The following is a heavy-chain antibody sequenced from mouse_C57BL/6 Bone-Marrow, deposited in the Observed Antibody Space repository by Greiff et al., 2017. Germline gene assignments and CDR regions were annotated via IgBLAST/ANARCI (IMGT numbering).Heavy chain of an antibody. Sequence: EVNLVESGGGLVKPGGSLKLSCAASGFTFSSYAMSWVRQTPEKRLEWVATISDGGSYTYYPDNVKGRFTISRDNAKNNLYLQMSHLKSEDTAMYYCARGPITTVVANYFDYGGQGTTLTVSS. D-gene: IGHD1-1*01. CDR1: GFTFSSYA. V-gene: IGHV5-4*03. CDR3: ARGPITTVVANYFDY. J-gene: IGHJ2*01. CDR2: ISDGGSYT.